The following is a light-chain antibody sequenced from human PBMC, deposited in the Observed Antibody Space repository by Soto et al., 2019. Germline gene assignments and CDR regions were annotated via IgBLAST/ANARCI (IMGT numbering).Light chain of an antibody. V-gene: IGKV3-11*01. Sequence: EIVLSQSPATPSLSPGERATLSCRASQSVSSYLAWYQQKPGQAPRLLIYDASNRATGILARFSGSGSGTDFTLTISSLEPEDFAVYYCQQRSNWLTFGGGTKVDIK. CDR2: DAS. CDR3: QQRSNWLT. J-gene: IGKJ4*01. CDR1: QSVSSY.